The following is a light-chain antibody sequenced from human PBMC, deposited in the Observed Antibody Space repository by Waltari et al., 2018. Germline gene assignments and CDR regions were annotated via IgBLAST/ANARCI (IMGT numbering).Light chain of an antibody. CDR2: RNN. V-gene: IGLV1-47*01. Sequence: QSVLTQPPSASGTPGQRVTISCSGSSSHLGSNYVYWYQQLPGPAPKLLIDRNNQRPSGVPDRFSGSKSGTSASLAISGLRSEDEADYYCAAWDDSLSGFYVFGTGTKVTVL. J-gene: IGLJ1*01. CDR1: SSHLGSNY. CDR3: AAWDDSLSGFYV.